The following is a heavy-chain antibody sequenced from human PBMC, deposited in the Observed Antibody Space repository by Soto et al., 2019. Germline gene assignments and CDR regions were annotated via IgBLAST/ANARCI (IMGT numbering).Heavy chain of an antibody. CDR1: GGSITSSSYY. Sequence: QLQLQESGPGLVKPSQTLSLTCTVSGGSITSSSYYWGWIRQPPGKGLEWIGSVYYSGSTYYNPSLKSRVTISVDTSNNQFSMKVTSVTAADTAVYFCARITYSHASGSFLFDPWGQGTLVTVSS. CDR2: VYYSGST. CDR3: ARITYSHASGSFLFDP. J-gene: IGHJ5*02. D-gene: IGHD3-10*01. V-gene: IGHV4-39*01.